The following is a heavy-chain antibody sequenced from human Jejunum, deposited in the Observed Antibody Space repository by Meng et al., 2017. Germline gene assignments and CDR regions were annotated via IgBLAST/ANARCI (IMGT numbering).Heavy chain of an antibody. D-gene: IGHD2-2*01. J-gene: IGHJ4*02. CDR2: IRQDGSEK. CDR3: ARNRSTPTY. V-gene: IGHV3-7*01. Sequence: GESLKISCAASGFTFSSYWMSWVRQAPGKGLEWVANIRQDGSEKFYVDSVKGRFTISRDNAKNSLNLQMNSLRAEDTAVYYCARNRSTPTYWGQGTLVTVSS. CDR1: GFTFSSYW.